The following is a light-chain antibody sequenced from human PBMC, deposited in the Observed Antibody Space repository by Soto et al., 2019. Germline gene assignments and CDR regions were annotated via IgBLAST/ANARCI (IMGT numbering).Light chain of an antibody. CDR1: QTVSGNY. CDR3: QQYGGSRP. CDR2: GAS. Sequence: ESVLTQSPGTLSLSPGEGATLSCRASQTVSGNYLAWYQQKPGQAPRLLIYGASNRAARIPDRFSGSGSGTDFTLTISRLEPEGFAVYFCQQYGGSRPLGQGTKVEIK. V-gene: IGKV3-20*01. J-gene: IGKJ1*01.